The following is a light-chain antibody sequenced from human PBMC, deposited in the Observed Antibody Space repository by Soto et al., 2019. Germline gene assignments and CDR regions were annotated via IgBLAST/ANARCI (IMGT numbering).Light chain of an antibody. CDR2: ASS. J-gene: IGKJ5*01. Sequence: DIVLTQSPLSLPVTPGEPASISCRSSQGLLHNNGYNYLALYHHKPGQAPRLLIYASSTRATGIPDRFSGSASGTDFTLAISRLETEDFGVYYCQHYGTSITFGQGTRLEIK. V-gene: IGKV3-20*01. CDR3: QHYGTSIT. CDR1: QGLLHNNGYNY.